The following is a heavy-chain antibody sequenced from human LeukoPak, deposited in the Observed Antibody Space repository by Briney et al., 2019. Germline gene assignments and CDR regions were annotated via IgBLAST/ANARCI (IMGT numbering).Heavy chain of an antibody. Sequence: GGSLRLSCAASGFTFSSSSMTWVRQAPGRGLKWVSYIDSSSSTIYSADSVRGRFTISRDNAENSLYLQMSSLRDEDTAVYYCARAPMVRGVITSFDQWGQGTLVTVSS. J-gene: IGHJ4*02. CDR1: GFTFSSSS. V-gene: IGHV3-48*02. D-gene: IGHD3-10*01. CDR2: IDSSSSTI. CDR3: ARAPMVRGVITSFDQ.